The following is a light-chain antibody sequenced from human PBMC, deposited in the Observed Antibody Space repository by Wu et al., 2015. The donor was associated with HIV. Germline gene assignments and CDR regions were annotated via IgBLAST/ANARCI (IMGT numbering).Light chain of an antibody. V-gene: IGKV1-9*01. CDR1: QGISNY. CDR3: QQVNSYPSIT. Sequence: IQLTQSPSSLSASLGDRVTITCRASQGISNYLAWYQQKPGGAPKLLIYAASTLQRWVPSRFSGSGSGTDLTLTISSLQPEDFATYYCQQVNSYPSITFGQGTRLEI. CDR2: AAS. J-gene: IGKJ5*01.